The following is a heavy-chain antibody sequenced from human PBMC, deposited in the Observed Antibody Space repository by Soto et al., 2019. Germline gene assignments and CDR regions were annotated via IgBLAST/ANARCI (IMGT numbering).Heavy chain of an antibody. V-gene: IGHV4-59*01. CDR3: GIAAAGIDYYMDV. D-gene: IGHD6-13*01. J-gene: IGHJ6*03. CDR1: GGSISSYY. CDR2: IYYSGST. Sequence: PSETLSLTCTVSGGSISSYYWSWIRQPPGKGLEWIGYIYYSGSTNYNPSLKSRVTITVDTSKNQFSLKLSSVTAADTAVYYCGIAAAGIDYYMDVWGKGTTVTVSS.